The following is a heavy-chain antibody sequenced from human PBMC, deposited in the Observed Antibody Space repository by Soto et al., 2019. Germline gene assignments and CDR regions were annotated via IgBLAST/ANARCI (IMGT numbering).Heavy chain of an antibody. V-gene: IGHV3-7*03. CDR2: IKQDGSEK. J-gene: IGHJ3*02. CDR1: GFTFSSYW. Sequence: GGSLSLSCAASGFTFSSYWMSWVRQAPGKGLEWVANIKQDGSEKYYVDSVKGRFTISGDNAKNSLYLQMNSLRAEDTAVYYCAKDHNIGYVAGSYAFDIWGQGTMVTVSS. D-gene: IGHD3-10*01. CDR3: AKDHNIGYVAGSYAFDI.